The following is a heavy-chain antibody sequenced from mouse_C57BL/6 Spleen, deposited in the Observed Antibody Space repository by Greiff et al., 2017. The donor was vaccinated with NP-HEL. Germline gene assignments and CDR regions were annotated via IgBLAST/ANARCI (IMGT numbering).Heavy chain of an antibody. Sequence: QVHVKQSGPGLVQPSQSLSITCTVSGFSLTSYGVHWVRQSPGKGLEWLGVIWSGGSTDYNAAFISRLSLSKDNSKSQVFFKMNSLQADDTAIYYCARRDVWGTGTTVTVSS. J-gene: IGHJ1*03. CDR2: IWSGGST. CDR3: ARRDV. V-gene: IGHV2-2*01. CDR1: GFSLTSYG.